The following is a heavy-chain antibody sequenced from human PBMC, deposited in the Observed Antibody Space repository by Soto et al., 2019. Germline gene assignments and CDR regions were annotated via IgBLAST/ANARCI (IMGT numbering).Heavy chain of an antibody. J-gene: IGHJ4*02. D-gene: IGHD6-6*01. V-gene: IGHV3-33*01. CDR1: GFTFSSYG. CDR2: IWYDGSNK. CDR3: ARDSEKQLDAGFDY. Sequence: PGGSLRLSCAASGFTFSSYGMHWVRQAPGKGLEWVAVIWYDGSNKYYADSVKGRFTISRDNSKNTLYLQMNSLRAEDTAVYYCARDSEKQLDAGFDYWGQGTLVTVSS.